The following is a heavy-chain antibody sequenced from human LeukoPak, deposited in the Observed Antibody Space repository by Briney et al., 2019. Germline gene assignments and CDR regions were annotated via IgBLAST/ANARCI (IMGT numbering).Heavy chain of an antibody. J-gene: IGHJ6*03. Sequence: SETLSLTCTVSGGSISSYYWSWIRQPPGKGLEWIGYIYYSGSTNYNPSLKSRVTISVDTSKNQFSLKLSSVTAADTAVYYCARDRGYYYMDVWGKGTTVTVSS. CDR2: IYYSGST. V-gene: IGHV4-59*01. CDR3: ARDRGYYYMDV. CDR1: GGSISSYY.